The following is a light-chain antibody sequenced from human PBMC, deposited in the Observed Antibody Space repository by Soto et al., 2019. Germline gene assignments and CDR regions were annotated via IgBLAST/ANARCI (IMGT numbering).Light chain of an antibody. CDR1: SSDVGGHNY. CDR2: DVS. CDR3: CSYAGGYSYV. J-gene: IGLJ1*01. Sequence: QSALTQPRSVSGSPGQSVTISCTGTSSDVGGHNYVSWYQQHPGKAPKLMISDVSRRPSGVPDRFSGSKSGNTASLTISGLQAEDEADYYCCSYAGGYSYVFGTGTKLTVL. V-gene: IGLV2-11*01.